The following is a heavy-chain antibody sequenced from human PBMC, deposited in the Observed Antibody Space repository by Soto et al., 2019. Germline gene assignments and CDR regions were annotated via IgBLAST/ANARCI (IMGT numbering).Heavy chain of an antibody. Sequence: QVQLVESGGGVVQAGRSLRLSCAASGFTFSSYGMHWVRQAPGKGLEWVAVIWDDGSNKYYADSVKGRFTISRDNSKNTLYLQMNSLRAEDTAVYYCAREKAITIFGVVIIGGMDVWGQGTTVTVSS. J-gene: IGHJ6*02. CDR1: GFTFSSYG. D-gene: IGHD3-3*01. CDR2: IWDDGSNK. V-gene: IGHV3-33*01. CDR3: AREKAITIFGVVIIGGMDV.